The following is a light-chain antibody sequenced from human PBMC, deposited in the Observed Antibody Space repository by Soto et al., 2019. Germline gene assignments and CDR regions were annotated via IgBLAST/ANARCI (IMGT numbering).Light chain of an antibody. V-gene: IGLV2-14*01. CDR3: SSYTSSSSYV. J-gene: IGLJ1*01. CDR1: SSDVGGYNY. CDR2: EVS. Sequence: QSVLAQPASVSGSPGQSITISCTGTSSDVGGYNYVSWYQQHPGKAPKLMIYEVSNWPSGVSNRFSGSKSGNTASLTISGLQADDEADYYCSSYTSSSSYVFGTGTKVTVL.